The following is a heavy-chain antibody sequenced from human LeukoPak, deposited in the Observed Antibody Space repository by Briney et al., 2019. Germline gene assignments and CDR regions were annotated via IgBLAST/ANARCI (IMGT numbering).Heavy chain of an antibody. V-gene: IGHV3-23*01. J-gene: IGHJ4*02. Sequence: QPGGSLRLSCAASGFRFSDYAMNWVRQAPGKGLEWVSAISGSGGSTYYADSVKGRFTISRDNSKNTLYLQMNSLRAEDTAVYYCASPGYDILTPLDYWGQGTLVTVSS. D-gene: IGHD3-9*01. CDR1: GFRFSDYA. CDR2: ISGSGGST. CDR3: ASPGYDILTPLDY.